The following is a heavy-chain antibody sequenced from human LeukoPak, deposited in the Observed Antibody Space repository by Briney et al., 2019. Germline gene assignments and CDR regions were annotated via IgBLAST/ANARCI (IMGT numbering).Heavy chain of an antibody. CDR3: AREASCSSTTCYFDS. Sequence: SGGSLRLSCAATGFNFSDFYMSWIRQAPGKGLEWLSSISLSGSTITYAASVKGRVTVSRDNAKNSVVLHILSLRADDTAVYYCAREASCSSTTCYFDSWAQGTLVTVSS. V-gene: IGHV3-11*01. D-gene: IGHD2-2*01. CDR1: GFNFSDFY. CDR2: ISLSGSTI. J-gene: IGHJ4*02.